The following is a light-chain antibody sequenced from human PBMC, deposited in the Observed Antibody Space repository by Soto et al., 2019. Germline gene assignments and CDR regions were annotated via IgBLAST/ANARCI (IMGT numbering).Light chain of an antibody. J-gene: IGLJ1*01. Sequence: QSMLTEPAYVSGVHGQAITISCTGTSSDVGGYNYVSWYQQHPGKAPKFMIYDVSNRPSGVSNRFSGSKSGNTASLTISGLQAEDEADYYCSSYTTSNTRQIVFGTGTKAPS. CDR3: SSYTTSNTRQIV. CDR1: SSDVGGYNY. CDR2: DVS. V-gene: IGLV2-14*01.